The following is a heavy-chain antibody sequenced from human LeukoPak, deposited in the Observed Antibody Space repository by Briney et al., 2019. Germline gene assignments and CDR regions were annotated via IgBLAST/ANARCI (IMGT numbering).Heavy chain of an antibody. V-gene: IGHV1-2*02. CDR1: GYTFTGYY. CDR3: ARPWYCSSTSCSGFDY. D-gene: IGHD2-2*01. CDR2: INPNSGGT. Sequence: ASVKVSYKASGYTFTGYYMHWVRQAPGQGLEWMGWINPNSGGTNYAQKFQGRVTMTRDTSISTAYMELSRLRSDDTAVYYCARPWYCSSTSCSGFDYWGQGTLVTASS. J-gene: IGHJ4*02.